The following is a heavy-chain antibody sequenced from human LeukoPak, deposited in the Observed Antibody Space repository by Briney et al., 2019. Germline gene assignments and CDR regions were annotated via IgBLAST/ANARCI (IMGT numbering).Heavy chain of an antibody. D-gene: IGHD5-12*01. CDR3: AMGLVAPGDYYYMDV. CDR1: GGTFSSYA. V-gene: IGHV1-69*13. Sequence: ASVKVSCKASGGTFSSYAISWVRQAPGQGLEWMGGIIPIFGTANYAQKFQGRVTITADESTSTAYMELSSLRSEDTAVYYCAMGLVAPGDYYYMDVWGKGTTVTISS. J-gene: IGHJ6*03. CDR2: IIPIFGTA.